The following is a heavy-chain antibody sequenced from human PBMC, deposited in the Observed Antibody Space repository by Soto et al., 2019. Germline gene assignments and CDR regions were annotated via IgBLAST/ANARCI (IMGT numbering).Heavy chain of an antibody. CDR2: ISYDGSNK. CDR3: ARDSNYYDSSGQSYYFDY. CDR1: GFTFSSYA. Sequence: GGSLRLSCAASGFTFSSYAMHWVRQAPGKGLEWVAVISYDGSNKYYADSVKGRFTISRDNSKNTLYLQMNSLRAEDTAVYYCARDSNYYDSSGQSYYFDYWGQGTLVTVSS. V-gene: IGHV3-30-3*01. D-gene: IGHD3-22*01. J-gene: IGHJ4*02.